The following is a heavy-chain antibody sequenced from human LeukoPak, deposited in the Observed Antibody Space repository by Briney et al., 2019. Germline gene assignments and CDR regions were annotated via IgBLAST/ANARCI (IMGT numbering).Heavy chain of an antibody. Sequence: SETLSLTCHISGASISGYYWGWIRQPPGKGLEWIGSIDYRENTYYNPSLKSRVAISVGTSKQQFSLRLSSVTAADTAIYYCARSEGPTYYFNYWSQGTLVTVSS. CDR1: GASISGYY. D-gene: IGHD2/OR15-2a*01. CDR3: ARSEGPTYYFNY. V-gene: IGHV4-59*01. J-gene: IGHJ4*02. CDR2: IDYRENT.